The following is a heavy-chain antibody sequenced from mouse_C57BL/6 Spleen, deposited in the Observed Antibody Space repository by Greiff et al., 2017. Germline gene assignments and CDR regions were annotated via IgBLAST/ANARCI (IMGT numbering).Heavy chain of an antibody. CDR3: ARRGDYDEGAWFAD. V-gene: IGHV1-55*01. CDR2: IYPGSGST. CDR1: GYTFTSYW. Sequence: VQLQQPGAELVKPGASVKMSCKASGYTFTSYWITWVKQRPGQGLEWIGDIYPGSGSTNYNEKFKSKATLTVDTSSSTAYMQLSSLTSEDSAVYYCARRGDYDEGAWFADWGQGTLVTVSA. J-gene: IGHJ3*01. D-gene: IGHD2-4*01.